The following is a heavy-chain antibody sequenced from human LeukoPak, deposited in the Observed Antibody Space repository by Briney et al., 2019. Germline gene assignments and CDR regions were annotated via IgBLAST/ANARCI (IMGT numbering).Heavy chain of an antibody. J-gene: IGHJ4*02. Sequence: SETLSLTCTVSGYSISSGYYWGWIRQPPGKGLEWIGSIYHSGSTYYNPSLKSRVTISVDTSKNQFSLKLSSVTAADTAVYYCASPLHVHTAMVPIVYWGQGTLVTVSS. CDR3: ASPLHVHTAMVPIVY. CDR1: GYSISSGYY. V-gene: IGHV4-38-2*02. CDR2: IYHSGST. D-gene: IGHD5-18*01.